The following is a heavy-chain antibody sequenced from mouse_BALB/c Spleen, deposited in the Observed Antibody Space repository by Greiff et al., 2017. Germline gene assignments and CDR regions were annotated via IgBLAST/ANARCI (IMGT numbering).Heavy chain of an antibody. CDR2: IWGGGST. V-gene: IGHV2-6-4*01. CDR1: GFSLSRYS. Sequence: VKLVESGPGLVAPSQSLSITCTVSGFSLSRYSVHWVRQPPGKGLEWLGMIWGGGSTDYNSALKSRLSISKDNSKSQVFLKMNSLQTDDTAMYYCAGNPPTGNFDVWGAGTTVTVSS. J-gene: IGHJ1*01. CDR3: AGNPPTGNFDV.